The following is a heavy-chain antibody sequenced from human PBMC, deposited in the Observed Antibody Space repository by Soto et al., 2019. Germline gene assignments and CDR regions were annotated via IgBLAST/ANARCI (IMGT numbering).Heavy chain of an antibody. CDR2: ISAYNGNT. J-gene: IGHJ5*02. D-gene: IGHD2-21*01. V-gene: IGHV1-18*01. Sequence: ASVKVSCKASGYTFTSYGISWVRQAPGQGLEWMGWISAYNGNTNYAQKLQGRVTMTTDTSTSTAYMELRSLRSDDTAVYYCARVVRAVVIEELNWFDPWGQGTLVTVSS. CDR1: GYTFTSYG. CDR3: ARVVRAVVIEELNWFDP.